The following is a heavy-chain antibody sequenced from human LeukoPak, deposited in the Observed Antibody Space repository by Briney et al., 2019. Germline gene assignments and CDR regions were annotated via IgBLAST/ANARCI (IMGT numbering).Heavy chain of an antibody. CDR2: IWYDGSKK. Sequence: PAGGSLRLSCAASGFTFSSYAMHWVRQAPGKGLEWVAVIWYDGSKKYYTDSVKGRFTISRDNSKNTLYLQMNSLRAEDTAVYYCARDRAAADLDYWGQGTLVTVSS. CDR3: ARDRAAADLDY. D-gene: IGHD6-13*01. V-gene: IGHV3-33*01. J-gene: IGHJ4*02. CDR1: GFTFSSYA.